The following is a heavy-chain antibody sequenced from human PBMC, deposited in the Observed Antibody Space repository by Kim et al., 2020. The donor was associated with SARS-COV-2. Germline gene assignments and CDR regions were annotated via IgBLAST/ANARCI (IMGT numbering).Heavy chain of an antibody. J-gene: IGHJ4*02. CDR3: ARQSGGDYAYYAHLDY. CDR1: GGSISSSSYY. CDR2: IYYSGST. Sequence: SETLSLTCTVSGGSISSSSYYWGWIRQPPGKGLEWIGSIYYSGSTYYNPSLKSRVTISVDTSKNQFSLKLSSVTAADTAVYYCARQSGGDYAYYAHLDYWGQGTLVTVSS. D-gene: IGHD4-17*01. V-gene: IGHV4-39*01.